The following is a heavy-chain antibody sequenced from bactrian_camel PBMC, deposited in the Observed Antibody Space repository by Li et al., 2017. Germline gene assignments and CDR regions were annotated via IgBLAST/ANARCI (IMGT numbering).Heavy chain of an antibody. CDR2: IDTDNLA. Sequence: HVQLVESGGGSVQAGGSLGHSCTAPGSSSNSRGMDWYRQFPGKEREGVAHIDTDNLATYADSVKGRFTISQDLARNTIYLEMNDLQPTDTAMYYCAAQIGRVV. D-gene: IGHD2*01. CDR1: GSSSNSRG. V-gene: IGHV3S55*01.